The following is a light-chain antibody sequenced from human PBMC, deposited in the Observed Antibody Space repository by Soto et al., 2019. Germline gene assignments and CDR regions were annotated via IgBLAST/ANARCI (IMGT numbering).Light chain of an antibody. CDR1: QSVSSSY. V-gene: IGKV3-20*01. Sequence: EIVLTQSPGTLSLSPGERATRSCRASQSVSSSYLAWYQQKPGQAPRLLIYGASSRATGIPDRFSGSGSGTDFTLTISRLEPEDFAVYYCQQYGSSPPITCGQGTRLEIK. CDR2: GAS. CDR3: QQYGSSPPIT. J-gene: IGKJ5*01.